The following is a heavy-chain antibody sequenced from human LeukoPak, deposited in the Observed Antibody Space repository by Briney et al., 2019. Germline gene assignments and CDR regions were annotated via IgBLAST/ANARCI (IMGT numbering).Heavy chain of an antibody. CDR2: IYTSGST. V-gene: IGHV4-4*07. CDR1: GGSISSYY. D-gene: IGHD1-26*01. Sequence: PSETLSLTCTVSGGSISSYYWSWIRQPAGKGLEWIGRIYTSGSTNYNPSLKSRVTISVDTSKNQFSLKLSSVTAADTAVYYCARGTIVGATGWFDPWGQGTLVTVSS. CDR3: ARGTIVGATGWFDP. J-gene: IGHJ5*02.